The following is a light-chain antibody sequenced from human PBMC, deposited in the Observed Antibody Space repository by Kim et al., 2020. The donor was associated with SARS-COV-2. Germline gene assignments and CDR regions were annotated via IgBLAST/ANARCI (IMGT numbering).Light chain of an antibody. CDR2: EVS. V-gene: IGLV2-8*01. CDR3: SSYAGTNNRVV. CDR1: SSDIGEYNY. Sequence: SELTQPPSASGSPGQSVTISCTGTSSDIGEYNYVSWYQQHPGEAPKLMIFEVSQRPSGVPGRFSGSKSGNTASLTVSGLQAEDEADYYCSSYAGTNNRVVFGGGTQLTVL. J-gene: IGLJ2*01.